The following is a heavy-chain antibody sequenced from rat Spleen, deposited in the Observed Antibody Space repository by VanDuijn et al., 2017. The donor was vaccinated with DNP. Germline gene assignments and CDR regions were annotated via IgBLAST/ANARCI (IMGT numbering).Heavy chain of an antibody. D-gene: IGHD1-2*01. V-gene: IGHV5-7*01. CDR1: GLTFSDYN. J-gene: IGHJ2*01. CDR3: ARHRAIAAIWDY. Sequence: EVQLVESGGGLVQPGRSLKLSCAASGLTFSDYNMAWVRQAPKKGLEWVATISYEGSTTSYADSVKGRFTISRDNAKSTLYLQMDSLRSEDTATYYCARHRAIAAIWDYWGQGVMVTVSS. CDR2: ISYEGSTT.